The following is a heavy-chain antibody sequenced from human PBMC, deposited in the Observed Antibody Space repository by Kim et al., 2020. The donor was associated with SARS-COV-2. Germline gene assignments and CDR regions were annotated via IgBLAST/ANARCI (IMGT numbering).Heavy chain of an antibody. CDR2: IYPGDSDT. V-gene: IGHV5-51*01. D-gene: IGHD3-10*01. CDR3: ARRGGEHGSGSYYNFDY. CDR1: GYSFTNYW. Sequence: GESLKISCKGSGYSFTNYWIGWVRQMPGKGLEWMGIIYPGDSDTRYSPSFQGQVTISADKSISTAYLQWSSLKASDTAMYYCARRGGEHGSGSYYNFDYWGQGTLVTVSS. J-gene: IGHJ4*02.